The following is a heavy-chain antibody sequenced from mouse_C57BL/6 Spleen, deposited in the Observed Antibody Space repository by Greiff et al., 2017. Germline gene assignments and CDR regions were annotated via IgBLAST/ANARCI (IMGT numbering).Heavy chain of an antibody. V-gene: IGHV1-15*01. CDR1: GYTFTDYE. CDR2: IDPETGGT. CDR3: TRETAQATDY. D-gene: IGHD3-2*02. J-gene: IGHJ2*01. Sequence: QVQLQQPGAELVRPGASVTLSCKASGYTFTDYEMHWVKQTPVHGLEWIGAIDPETGGTAYNQKFKGKAILTADKSSSTAYMELRSLTSEDSAVYYCTRETAQATDYWGQGTTLTVSS.